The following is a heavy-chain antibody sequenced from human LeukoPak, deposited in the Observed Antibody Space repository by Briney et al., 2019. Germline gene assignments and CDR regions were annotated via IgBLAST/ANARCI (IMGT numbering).Heavy chain of an antibody. J-gene: IGHJ3*02. D-gene: IGHD4-23*01. Sequence: ASVKVSCKASGYTFTDYYMHWVRQAPGQGLEWMGWISSNSGDTSYAQKFQGRVTMTRDTSISTAYMELSKLRSDDTAVYYCARDGNFDIWGQGTMVTVSS. CDR3: ARDGNFDI. V-gene: IGHV1-2*02. CDR1: GYTFTDYY. CDR2: ISSNSGDT.